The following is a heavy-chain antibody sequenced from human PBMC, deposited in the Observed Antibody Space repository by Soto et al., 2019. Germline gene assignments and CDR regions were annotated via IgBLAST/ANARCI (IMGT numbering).Heavy chain of an antibody. CDR1: GGTFSSYA. Sequence: ASVKVSCKASGGTFSSYAISWVRQAPGQGLEWMGGIIPIFGTANYAQKFQGRVTITADESTSTAYMELSSLRSEDTAVYYCAREAGDSRGRGLDYWGQGTLVTVSS. CDR2: IIPIFGTA. J-gene: IGHJ4*02. CDR3: AREAGDSRGRGLDY. D-gene: IGHD6-13*01. V-gene: IGHV1-69*13.